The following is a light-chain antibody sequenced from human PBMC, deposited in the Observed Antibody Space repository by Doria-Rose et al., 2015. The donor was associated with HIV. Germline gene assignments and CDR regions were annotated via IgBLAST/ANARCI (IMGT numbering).Light chain of an antibody. J-gene: IGKJ1*01. CDR3: HQYGTSWT. CDR1: QSFSSTY. Sequence: TQSPGTLSLSPGERATISCRASQSFSSTYLAWYQQKPGQAPSLLIYDGSTKATGIPDRFCASGSGTDFTLTINRLEPEDFALYYCHQYGTSWTFGQGTKVEI. V-gene: IGKV3-20*01. CDR2: DGS.